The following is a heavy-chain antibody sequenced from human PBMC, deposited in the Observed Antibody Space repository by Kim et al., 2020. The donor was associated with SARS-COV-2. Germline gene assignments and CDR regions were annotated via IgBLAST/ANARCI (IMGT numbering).Heavy chain of an antibody. V-gene: IGHV1-18*01. Sequence: ASVKVSCKASGYTFTSYGISWVRQAPGQGLEWMGWINTDNGDTNYAQNPQGRVTMTTDTSTTTAYMEVRSLRSDDTAVYYCARERVVTRDFDFWCHGTLVSVS. D-gene: IGHD2-21*02. J-gene: IGHJ4*01. CDR1: GYTFTSYG. CDR2: INTDNGDT. CDR3: ARERVVTRDFDF.